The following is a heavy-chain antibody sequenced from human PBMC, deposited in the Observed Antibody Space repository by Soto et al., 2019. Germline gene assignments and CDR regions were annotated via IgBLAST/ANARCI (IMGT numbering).Heavy chain of an antibody. D-gene: IGHD3-22*01. V-gene: IGHV4-59*01. CDR1: GYSISSYY. CDR3: ARTYDSSGPNSGGYGFDI. Sequence: SETLSLTCPVSGYSISSYYWSWIRQPPGKGLEWIAYIYYIGSTTNYNPSLKSRVTISVDTSKNQFSLKLSSVTAADTAVYYCARTYDSSGPNSGGYGFDIWGQGTMVTVSS. CDR2: IYYIGSTT. J-gene: IGHJ3*02.